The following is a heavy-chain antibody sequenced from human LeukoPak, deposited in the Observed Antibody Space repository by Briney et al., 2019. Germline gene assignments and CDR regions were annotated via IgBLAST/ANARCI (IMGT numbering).Heavy chain of an antibody. V-gene: IGHV4-34*01. D-gene: IGHD4-17*01. CDR1: GGSFSGYY. CDR2: INHSGST. CDR3: ARADYGLKCYFDY. Sequence: SETLSLTCAVYGGSFSGYYWSWIRQPPGKGLEWIGEINHSGSTNYNPSLKSRVTISVDTPKNQFSLKLSSVTAADTAVYYCARADYGLKCYFDYWGQGTLVTVSS. J-gene: IGHJ4*02.